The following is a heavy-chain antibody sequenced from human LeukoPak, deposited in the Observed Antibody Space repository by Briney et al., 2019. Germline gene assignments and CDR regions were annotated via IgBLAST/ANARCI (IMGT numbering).Heavy chain of an antibody. CDR3: ARDTLTGGEDY. D-gene: IGHD2-21*01. Sequence: GGSLRLSCAASGFTFSSYAMHWVRQAPGKGLEWVAVISYDGSNKYYADSVKGRFTISRDNAKNSLYLQMNSLRAEDTAVYYCARDTLTGGEDYWGQGTLVTVSS. CDR2: ISYDGSNK. CDR1: GFTFSSYA. J-gene: IGHJ4*02. V-gene: IGHV3-30*04.